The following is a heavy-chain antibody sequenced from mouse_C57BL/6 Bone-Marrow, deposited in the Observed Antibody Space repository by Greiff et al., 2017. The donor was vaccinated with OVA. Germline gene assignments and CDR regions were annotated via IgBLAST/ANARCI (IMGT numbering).Heavy chain of an antibody. CDR3: ARALTSYDSWYVDV. CDR1: GYTFTSYW. J-gene: IGHJ1*03. CDR2: IDPSDSYT. D-gene: IGHD2-4*01. V-gene: IGHV1-69*01. Sequence: QVQLKQPGAELVMPGASVKLSCKASGYTFTSYWMHWVKQRPGQGLEWIGEIDPSDSYTNYNQKFKGKSTLTVDKSSSTAYMQLSSLTSEDSAVYYCARALTSYDSWYVDVWGTGTTVTVSS.